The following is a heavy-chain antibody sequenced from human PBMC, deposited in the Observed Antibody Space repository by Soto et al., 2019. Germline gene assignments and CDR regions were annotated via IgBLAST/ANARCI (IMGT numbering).Heavy chain of an antibody. V-gene: IGHV1-69*12. J-gene: IGHJ4*02. D-gene: IGHD3-10*01. Sequence: QVQLVQSGAEVKKPGSSVKVSCKASGGTFSSYAISWVRQAPGQGLEWMGGIIPIFGTANYAQKFQGRVTITADESTSTAYMELSSLRYEDTDVYYCAREPLTPRGSGSYPGADYWGQGTLVTVAS. CDR3: AREPLTPRGSGSYPGADY. CDR2: IIPIFGTA. CDR1: GGTFSSYA.